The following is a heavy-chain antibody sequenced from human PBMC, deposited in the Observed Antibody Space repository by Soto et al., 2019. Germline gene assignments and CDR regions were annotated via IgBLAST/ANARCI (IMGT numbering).Heavy chain of an antibody. J-gene: IGHJ4*02. V-gene: IGHV3-21*01. CDR1: GFTFSSYS. D-gene: IGHD6-13*01. Sequence: PGGSLRLSCAASGFTFSSYSMNWVRQAPGKGLEWVSSISSSSSYIYYADSVKGRFTISRDNAKNSLYLQMNSLRAEDTAVYYCARDPVPGQQLVRAGLDYWGQGTLVTVSS. CDR2: ISSSSSYI. CDR3: ARDPVPGQQLVRAGLDY.